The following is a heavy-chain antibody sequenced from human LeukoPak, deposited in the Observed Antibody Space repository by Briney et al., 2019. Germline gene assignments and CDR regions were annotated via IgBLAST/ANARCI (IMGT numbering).Heavy chain of an antibody. CDR3: ARGDGYARG. J-gene: IGHJ4*02. Sequence: PSETLSLTCTVSGGSISSSSYYWGWIRQPPRKGLEWIGSIYYSGSTYYNQSLKSQVTISVDTSKNQFSLKLSSVTAADTAVYYCARGDGYARGWGQGTLVTVSS. CDR2: IYYSGST. D-gene: IGHD5-24*01. CDR1: GGSISSSSYY. V-gene: IGHV4-39*01.